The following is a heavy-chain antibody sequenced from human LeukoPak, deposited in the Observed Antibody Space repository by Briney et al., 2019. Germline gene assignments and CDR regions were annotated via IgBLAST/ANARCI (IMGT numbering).Heavy chain of an antibody. CDR3: ARAPYGGVIFDY. Sequence: PGGSLRLSCAVSGFIFSQYAMSWVRQAPGKGLEWVANIKQDGSEKYYVDSVKGRFTISRDNAKNSLYLQMNSLRAEDTAVYYCARAPYGGVIFDYWGQGTLVTVSS. D-gene: IGHD3-16*01. CDR1: GFIFSQYA. V-gene: IGHV3-7*01. CDR2: IKQDGSEK. J-gene: IGHJ4*02.